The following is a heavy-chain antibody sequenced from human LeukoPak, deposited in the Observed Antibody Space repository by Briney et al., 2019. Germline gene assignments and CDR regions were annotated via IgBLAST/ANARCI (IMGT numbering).Heavy chain of an antibody. CDR3: AREGYGDSYGYSDY. CDR2: INWNGGST. Sequence: GGSLRLSCAASGFSFTTYWMSWVRQAPGKGLEWVSGINWNGGSTGYADSVKGRFTISRDNAKNSLYLQMNSLRAEDTALYYCAREGYGDSYGYSDYWGQGTLVTVSS. V-gene: IGHV3-20*04. D-gene: IGHD5-18*01. CDR1: GFSFTTYW. J-gene: IGHJ4*02.